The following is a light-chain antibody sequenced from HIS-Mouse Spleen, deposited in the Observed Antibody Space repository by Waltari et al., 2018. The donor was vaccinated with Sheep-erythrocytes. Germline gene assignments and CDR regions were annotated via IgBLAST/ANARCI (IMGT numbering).Light chain of an antibody. CDR2: LGS. Sequence: DIVMTQSPLSLPVTPGDPASISCRSSHSLLHSNGYNYLDWYLQKPGQSSQLLIYLGSNRASGVPDRFSGSGSGTDFTLKISRVEAEDVGVYYCMQALQTPLTFGGGTKVEIK. V-gene: IGKV2-28*01. J-gene: IGKJ4*01. CDR3: MQALQTPLT. CDR1: HSLLHSNGYNY.